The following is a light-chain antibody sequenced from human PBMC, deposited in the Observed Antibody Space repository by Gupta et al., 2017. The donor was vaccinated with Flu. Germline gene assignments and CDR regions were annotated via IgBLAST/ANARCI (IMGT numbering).Light chain of an antibody. Sequence: XXISXXGTGSDVGGYNYVSWYQQHPGKAPKLMIYEVNKRPSGVPDRFSGSKSGNTASLTVSGLQAEDEADYYCSSYAGSNDFRVFGGGTRLAVL. CDR2: EVN. CDR3: SSYAGSNDFRV. V-gene: IGLV2-8*01. J-gene: IGLJ3*02. CDR1: GSDVGGYNY.